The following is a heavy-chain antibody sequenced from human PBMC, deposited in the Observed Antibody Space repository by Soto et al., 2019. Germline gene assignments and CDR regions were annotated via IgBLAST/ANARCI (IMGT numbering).Heavy chain of an antibody. V-gene: IGHV3-30*18. J-gene: IGHJ4*02. Sequence: QVQLVESGGGVVQPGRSLRLSCAASGFTFSSYGMHWVRQAPGKGLEWVAVISYDGSNKYYADSVKGRFTISRDNSKNTLYLQMNSLRAEDTAVYYCAKDGSLNYGSVSYHCDYWCQGTLVTVSS. CDR2: ISYDGSNK. CDR1: GFTFSSYG. CDR3: AKDGSLNYGSVSYHCDY. D-gene: IGHD3-10*01.